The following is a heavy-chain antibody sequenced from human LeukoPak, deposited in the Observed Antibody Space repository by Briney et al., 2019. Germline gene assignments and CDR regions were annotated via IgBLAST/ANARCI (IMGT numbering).Heavy chain of an antibody. CDR2: INSRSTYI. V-gene: IGHV3-21*01. D-gene: IGHD3-22*01. CDR3: AKDPSYYDSSGYLDY. Sequence: PGGSLRLSCGASGFTFSNYNMNWVRQAPGEGLEWVSSINSRSTYIFYADSVKGRFTISRDNSKNTLYLQMNSLRAEDTAVYYCAKDPSYYDSSGYLDYWGQGTLVTVSS. CDR1: GFTFSNYN. J-gene: IGHJ4*02.